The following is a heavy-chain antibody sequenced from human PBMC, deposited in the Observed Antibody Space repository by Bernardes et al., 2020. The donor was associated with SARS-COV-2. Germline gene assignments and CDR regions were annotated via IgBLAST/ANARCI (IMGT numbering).Heavy chain of an antibody. V-gene: IGHV3-66*02. CDR2: IYSGGRT. CDR1: GFTVTNNY. CDR3: ASQYRPFFDILTGSYF. D-gene: IGHD3-9*01. Sequence: GGSLRLSCAASGFTVTNNYMNWVRQAPGKGLEWFSVIYSGGRTYYADSVKGRFTLSRDSSKNTLYLQMNSLRTEDTAVYYCASQYRPFFDILTGSYFWGQGTLVTVSS. J-gene: IGHJ4*02.